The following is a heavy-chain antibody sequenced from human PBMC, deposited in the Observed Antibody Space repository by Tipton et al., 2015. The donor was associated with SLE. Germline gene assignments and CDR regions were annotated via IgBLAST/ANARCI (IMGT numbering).Heavy chain of an antibody. Sequence: GSLRLSCAASGFSFSGYSMNWVRQAPGRGLEWVASIRSSGNYFYYADSVKDRFTISRDNAKHSVSLHMTGLRVEDTAVYYCARVLSCQTVCYYYMDVWGRGTTVTVSS. J-gene: IGHJ6*03. V-gene: IGHV3-21*01. CDR1: GFSFSGYS. CDR3: ARVLSCQTVCYYYMDV. CDR2: IRSSGNYF. D-gene: IGHD2-15*01.